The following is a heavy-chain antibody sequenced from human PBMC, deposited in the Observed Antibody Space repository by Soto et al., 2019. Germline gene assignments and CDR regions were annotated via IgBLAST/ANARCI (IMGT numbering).Heavy chain of an antibody. V-gene: IGHV4-31*03. CDR1: GGSTSSGGYY. J-gene: IGHJ4*02. D-gene: IGHD2-2*03. CDR2: IYYSGST. Sequence: SETLSLTCTVSGGSTSSGGYYWSWIRQHPGKGLEWIGYIYYSGSTYYNPSLKSRVTISVDTSKNQFSLKLSSVTAADTAVYYCAREGNLGRWIQPLDSWGQGTLVTVS. CDR3: AREGNLGRWIQPLDS.